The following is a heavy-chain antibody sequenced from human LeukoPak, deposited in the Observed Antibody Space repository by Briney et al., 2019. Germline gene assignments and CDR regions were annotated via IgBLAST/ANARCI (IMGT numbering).Heavy chain of an antibody. CDR1: GYSISSGYY. Sequence: SETLSLTCTVSGYSISSGYYWGWIRQPPGKGLEWIGSIYHSGSTYYNPSLKSRVTISVDTSKNQFSLKLSSVTAADTAVYCCARGGLAGYDWQWFDPWGQGTLVTVSS. CDR2: IYHSGST. V-gene: IGHV4-38-2*02. J-gene: IGHJ5*02. CDR3: ARGGLAGYDWQWFDP. D-gene: IGHD5-12*01.